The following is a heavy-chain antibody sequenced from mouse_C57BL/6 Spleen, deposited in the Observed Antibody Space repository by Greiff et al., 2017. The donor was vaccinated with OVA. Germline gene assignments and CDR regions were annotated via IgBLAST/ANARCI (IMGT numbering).Heavy chain of an antibody. CDR2: IDPETGGT. J-gene: IGHJ2*01. V-gene: IGHV1-15*01. CDR3: TRKWDY. CDR1: GYTFTDYE. Sequence: QVQLQQSGAELVRPGASVTLSCKTSGYTFTDYEMHWVKQTPVHGLEWIGAIDPETGGTAYNQKFKGKAILTADKSSSTAYMELRSLTSEDSAVYYCTRKWDYWGQGTTLTVSS. D-gene: IGHD1-3*01.